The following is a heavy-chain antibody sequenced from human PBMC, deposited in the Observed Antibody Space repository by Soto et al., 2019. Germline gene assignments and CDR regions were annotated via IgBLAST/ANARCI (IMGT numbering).Heavy chain of an antibody. CDR2: INPNSGGT. D-gene: IGHD1-26*01. CDR3: ARELRGGSPTRFFDY. Sequence: ASVKVSCKASGYTFTGYYMHWVRQAPGQGLEWMGWINPNSGGTNYAQKFQGWVTMTRDTSISTAYMELSRLRSDDTAVYYFARELRGGSPTRFFDYWGQGTLVTVSS. CDR1: GYTFTGYY. J-gene: IGHJ4*02. V-gene: IGHV1-2*04.